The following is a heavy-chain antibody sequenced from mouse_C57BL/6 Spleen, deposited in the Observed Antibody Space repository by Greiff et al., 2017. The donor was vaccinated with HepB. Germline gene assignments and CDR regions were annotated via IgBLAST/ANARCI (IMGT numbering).Heavy chain of an antibody. CDR3: ARHEPLPVWSLGY. V-gene: IGHV5-9*01. CDR1: GFTFSSYT. J-gene: IGHJ2*01. Sequence: EVMLVESGGGLVKPGGSLKLSCAASGFTFSSYTMSWVRQTPEKRLEWVATISGGGGNTYYPDSVKGRFTISRDNAKNTLYLQMSSLRYEDTALYYCARHEPLPVWSLGYWGQGTTLTVSS. CDR2: ISGGGGNT. D-gene: IGHD2-10*02.